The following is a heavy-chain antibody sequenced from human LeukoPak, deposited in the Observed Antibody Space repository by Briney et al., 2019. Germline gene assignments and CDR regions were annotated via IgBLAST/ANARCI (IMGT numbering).Heavy chain of an antibody. CDR3: ARQRGYCSSGVCRGWFDP. CDR2: ISESSSFI. Sequence: GGSLRLSCAASGFTFRNYNMNWVRQAPGKGLEWVSSISESSSFIQYADSLKGRFAISRDNAKNSLYLQMNSLRAEDAAVYYCARQRGYCSSGVCRGWFDPWGQGTLVTVSS. J-gene: IGHJ5*02. CDR1: GFTFRNYN. V-gene: IGHV3-21*01. D-gene: IGHD2-8*01.